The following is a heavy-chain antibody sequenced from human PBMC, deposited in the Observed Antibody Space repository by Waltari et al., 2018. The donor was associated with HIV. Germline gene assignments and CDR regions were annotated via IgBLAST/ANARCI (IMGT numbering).Heavy chain of an antibody. CDR1: GYTIESGFY. Sequence: QVYLRESGPGLVRPSETLSLSCSVAGYTIESGFYWTWVRQSPKKGLEWVGSIFHSGRTGYSPSFESRATITVDTSMNQFSLRMSSVTVADTARYYCVRAPGATDFWGPGILVTVSS. J-gene: IGHJ4*02. V-gene: IGHV4-38-2*02. CDR2: IFHSGRT. CDR3: VRAPGATDF.